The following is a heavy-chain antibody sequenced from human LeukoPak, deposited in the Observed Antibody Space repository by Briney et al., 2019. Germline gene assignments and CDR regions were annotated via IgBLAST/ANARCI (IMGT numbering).Heavy chain of an antibody. Sequence: SESLSLTCTVSGGSISSYYWSWIRQPPGKGLEWIVYIYYSGTTNYNPSLKSRVTISVDTSKNQFSLKLSSVTAADTAVYYCARSLLYYDFWSGYPVWGYWGQGTLVTVSS. CDR1: GGSISSYY. J-gene: IGHJ4*02. CDR3: ARSLLYYDFWSGYPVWGY. CDR2: IYYSGTT. D-gene: IGHD3-3*01. V-gene: IGHV4-59*12.